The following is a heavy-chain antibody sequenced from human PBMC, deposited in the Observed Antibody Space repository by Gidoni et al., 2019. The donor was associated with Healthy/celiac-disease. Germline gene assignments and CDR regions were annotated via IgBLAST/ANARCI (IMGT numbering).Heavy chain of an antibody. Sequence: QLHLQESAPGLGNPSETLSPTGPVPVGPTTSTSYYWGWLRHPPGKGREWIGSIYYSGSTYYNPSLKSRVTISVDTSKNQFSLKLSCVTAAATAVYYCARDYGDYTAYYYGMDVWGQGTTVTVSS. CDR1: VGPTTSTSYY. CDR3: ARDYGDYTAYYYGMDV. CDR2: IYYSGST. V-gene: IGHV4-39*07. J-gene: IGHJ6*02. D-gene: IGHD4-17*01.